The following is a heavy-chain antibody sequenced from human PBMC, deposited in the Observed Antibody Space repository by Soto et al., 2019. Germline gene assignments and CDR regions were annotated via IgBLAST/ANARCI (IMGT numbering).Heavy chain of an antibody. J-gene: IGHJ4*02. CDR3: ARDGVGATAFWGYLDY. Sequence: QVLLVESGGGVVQPGRSLRLSCAASGSIFRGYGMHWVRQAPGKGLEWVAVIRFDGSNINYADFVMGRFTISRDNSKNPLYLEMNSLRVEDTAVYYCARDGVGATAFWGYLDYWGQGTLVTVSS. D-gene: IGHD2-15*01. V-gene: IGHV3-33*01. CDR2: IRFDGSNI. CDR1: GSIFRGYG.